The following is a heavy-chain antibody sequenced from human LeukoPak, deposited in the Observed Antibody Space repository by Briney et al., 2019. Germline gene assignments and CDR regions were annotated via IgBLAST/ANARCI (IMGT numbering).Heavy chain of an antibody. CDR1: GDSISSGSHY. V-gene: IGHV4-61*02. Sequence: SETLSLTCTVSGDSISSGSHYWSWIRQPAGKGLEWIGRIYTSGSTNYNPSLKSRVTISLDTPKNQFSLKLSSVTAADTAVYYCARSGFGEWEPSFGNYWGQGTLVTVSS. CDR2: IYTSGST. D-gene: IGHD3-10*01. CDR3: ARSGFGEWEPSFGNY. J-gene: IGHJ4*02.